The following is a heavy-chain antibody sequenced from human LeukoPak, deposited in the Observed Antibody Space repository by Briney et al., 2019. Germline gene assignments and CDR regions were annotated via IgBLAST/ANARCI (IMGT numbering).Heavy chain of an antibody. V-gene: IGHV3-74*01. CDR1: GFTFSSYW. Sequence: GGSLRLSCAASGFTFSSYWMHWVRQAPGKGLVWVSRINSDGSSTSYADSVKGRFTISRDNAKNTLYLQMNSLRAEDTAVYYCARDNGYSSSWRVGWFDPWGQGTLVTVSS. J-gene: IGHJ5*02. D-gene: IGHD6-13*01. CDR3: ARDNGYSSSWRVGWFDP. CDR2: INSDGSST.